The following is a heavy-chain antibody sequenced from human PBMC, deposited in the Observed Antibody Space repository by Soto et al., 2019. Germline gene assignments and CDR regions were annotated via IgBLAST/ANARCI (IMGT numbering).Heavy chain of an antibody. CDR2: ISAYNGNT. D-gene: IGHD2-2*01. CDR3: ARRGDCSSTSCPYAFDI. J-gene: IGHJ3*02. CDR1: GYTFTSYG. Sequence: GASVKVSCKASGYTFTSYGISWVLQAPGQGLEWMGWISAYNGNTNYAQKLQGRVTMTTDTSTSTAYMELRSLRSDDTAVYYCARRGDCSSTSCPYAFDIWGQGTMVTVS. V-gene: IGHV1-18*01.